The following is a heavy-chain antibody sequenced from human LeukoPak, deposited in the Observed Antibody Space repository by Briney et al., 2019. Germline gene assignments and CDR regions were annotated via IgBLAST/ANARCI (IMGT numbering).Heavy chain of an antibody. CDR3: ARAKSLFDS. CDR1: GFTFGSYW. D-gene: IGHD3-10*01. Sequence: PGGSLRLSCAASGFTFGSYWMSWVRQAPGKGLEWVANIKQDGSEKYYVDSVKGRFTISRDNAKNSLYLQMNSLGAEDTAVYYCARAKSLFDSWGQGTLVTVSS. CDR2: IKQDGSEK. J-gene: IGHJ4*02. V-gene: IGHV3-7*03.